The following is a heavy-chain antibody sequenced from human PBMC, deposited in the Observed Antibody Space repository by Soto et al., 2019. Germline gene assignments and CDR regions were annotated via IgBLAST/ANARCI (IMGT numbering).Heavy chain of an antibody. J-gene: IGHJ5*02. Sequence: SETLSLTCTVSGVSISSSSFYWGWIRQPPGKGLDWIWSILYSGSTSYTPSLKSRVTISVDTSKNQFSLKLTSVAAADTAVYYFARSITIYGVVISSADNWFDPWGQGTLVTVSS. D-gene: IGHD3-3*01. CDR1: GVSISSSSFY. CDR3: ARSITIYGVVISSADNWFDP. CDR2: ILYSGST. V-gene: IGHV4-39*01.